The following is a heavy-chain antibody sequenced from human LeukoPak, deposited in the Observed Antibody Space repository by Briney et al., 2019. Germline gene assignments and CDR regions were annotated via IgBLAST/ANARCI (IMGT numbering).Heavy chain of an antibody. Sequence: SETLSLTCTVSGDSISSGTFYWSWIRQPAGKGLEWIGRIYTGGSTNYNPSLKSRVTISVDTSKNQFSLKLSSVTAADTAVYYCARDRTGEQQLAPDARFWFDPWGQGTLVTVSS. CDR2: IYTGGST. V-gene: IGHV4-61*02. D-gene: IGHD6-13*01. J-gene: IGHJ5*02. CDR3: ARDRTGEQQLAPDARFWFDP. CDR1: GDSISSGTFY.